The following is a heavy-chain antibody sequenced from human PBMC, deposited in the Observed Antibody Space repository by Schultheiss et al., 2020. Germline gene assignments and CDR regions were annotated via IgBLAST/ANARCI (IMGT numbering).Heavy chain of an antibody. J-gene: IGHJ4*02. V-gene: IGHV3-21*01. CDR3: ARDLVVVAATPGY. CDR2: ISSSSSYI. CDR1: GFTFSSYS. D-gene: IGHD2-15*01. Sequence: GGSLRLSCAASGFTFSSYSMNWVRQAPGKGLEWVSSISSSSSYIYYADSVKGRFTISRDNAKNSLYLQMNSLRAEDTAVYYCARDLVVVAATPGYWGQGTLVTVSS.